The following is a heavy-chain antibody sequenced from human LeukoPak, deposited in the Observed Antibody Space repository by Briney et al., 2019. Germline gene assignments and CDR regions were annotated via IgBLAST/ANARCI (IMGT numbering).Heavy chain of an antibody. D-gene: IGHD2-21*01. CDR2: ISGDGGST. V-gene: IGHV3-74*01. J-gene: IGHJ3*02. Sequence: GGSLRLSCAASGFTFRHFWMHWVRQAPGKGLVWVARISGDGGSTVYADSVKGRFTISRDNAKNTLYLQMNSLGGDDTALYYCVRDLFPDAFDIWGQGTMVTVFS. CDR1: GFTFRHFW. CDR3: VRDLFPDAFDI.